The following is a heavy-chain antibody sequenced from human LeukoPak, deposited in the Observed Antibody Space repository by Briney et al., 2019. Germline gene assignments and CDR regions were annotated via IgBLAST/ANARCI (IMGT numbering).Heavy chain of an antibody. V-gene: IGHV3-23*01. D-gene: IGHD3-9*01. Sequence: GGSLRLSCAASGFTFSGYAMSWVRQAPGKGLEWVSAISGSGGSTYYADSVKGRSTISRDNSKNTLYLQMNSLRAEDTAVYYCAKDLGDVLRYFDWLSETVYWGQGTLVTVSS. CDR3: AKDLGDVLRYFDWLSETVY. CDR2: ISGSGGST. J-gene: IGHJ4*02. CDR1: GFTFSGYA.